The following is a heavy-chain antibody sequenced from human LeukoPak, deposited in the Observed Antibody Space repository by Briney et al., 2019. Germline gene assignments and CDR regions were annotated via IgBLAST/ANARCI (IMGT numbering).Heavy chain of an antibody. CDR1: GFTFSSYA. V-gene: IGHV4-34*01. D-gene: IGHD6-13*01. CDR2: INHSGST. J-gene: IGHJ4*02. Sequence: GSLRLSCAASGFTFSSYAMSWIRQPPGKGLEWIGEINHSGSTNYNPSLKSRVTISVDTSKNQFSLKLSSVTAADTAVYYCARDGDSSSSQRDYDYWGQGTLVTVSS. CDR3: ARDGDSSSSQRDYDY.